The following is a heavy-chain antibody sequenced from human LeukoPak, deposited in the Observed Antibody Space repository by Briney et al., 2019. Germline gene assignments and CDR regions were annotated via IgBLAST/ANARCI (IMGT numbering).Heavy chain of an antibody. D-gene: IGHD6-19*01. V-gene: IGHV5-51*01. J-gene: IGHJ6*03. CDR2: IYPGDSDT. Sequence: GESLKISCKGSGYSFTSYWIGWVRQMPGKGLEWMGIIYPGDSDTRYSPSFQGQVTISADKSISTAYLQWSSLKASDTAMYYCARHRRSSGWDTPTGYYYYMDVWGKGTTVTVSS. CDR1: GYSFTSYW. CDR3: ARHRRSSGWDTPTGYYYYMDV.